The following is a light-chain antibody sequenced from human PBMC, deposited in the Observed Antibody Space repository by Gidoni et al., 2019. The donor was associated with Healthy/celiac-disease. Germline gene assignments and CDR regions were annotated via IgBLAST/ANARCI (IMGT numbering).Light chain of an antibody. CDR1: SSTIGSNY. Sequence: QSVLTQPPSASATPRQRVTISCSGSSSTIGSNYVSWYQQLPGTAPKRLIYRNNQRPSGVPDRCAGSKSGTSASLAISGLRSEDEADYYCAAWDDSLSGVVFGGGTKLTVL. CDR3: AAWDDSLSGVV. V-gene: IGLV1-47*01. J-gene: IGLJ2*01. CDR2: RNN.